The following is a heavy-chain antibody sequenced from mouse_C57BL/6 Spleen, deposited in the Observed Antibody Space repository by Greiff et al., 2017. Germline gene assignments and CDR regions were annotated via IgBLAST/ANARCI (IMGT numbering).Heavy chain of an antibody. J-gene: IGHJ3*01. V-gene: IGHV1-64*01. D-gene: IGHD2-4*01. CDR3: ARSEGLRLPWFAY. CDR1: GYTFTSYW. CDR2: IHPNSGST. Sequence: QVQLQQPGAELVKPGASVKLSCKASGYTFTSYWMHWVKQRPGQGLEWIGMIHPNSGSTNYNEKFKSKATLTVDKSSSTAYMQLSSLTSEDSAVYYCARSEGLRLPWFAYWGQGTLVTVSA.